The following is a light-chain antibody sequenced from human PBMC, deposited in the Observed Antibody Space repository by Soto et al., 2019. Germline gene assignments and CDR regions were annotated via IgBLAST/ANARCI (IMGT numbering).Light chain of an antibody. CDR2: DVS. Sequence: QSALTQPASVSGSPGQSITISCTGTSSDVSAYNSVAWYQHNPGKAPKLMIYDVSNRPSGVSSRFSGSKSANTASLSISGLQADDEAVYYCSSYTSSSTLVFGTGTKLTVL. V-gene: IGLV2-14*01. CDR1: SSDVSAYNS. J-gene: IGLJ1*01. CDR3: SSYTSSSTLV.